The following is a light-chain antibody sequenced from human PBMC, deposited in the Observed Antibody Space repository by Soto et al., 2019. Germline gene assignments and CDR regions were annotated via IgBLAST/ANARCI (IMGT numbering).Light chain of an antibody. CDR1: QSVLYSFNNQSY. CDR3: MQATQFPLP. Sequence: DMVMTQSPDSLAVSIGERATINCKSSQSVLYSFNNQSYLTWYQQRPGQPPKLLIYWATTRESGVPDRFSGSGTGTDFTLKIARVGAEDVGVYYCMQATQFPLPFGQ. J-gene: IGKJ1*01. CDR2: WAT. V-gene: IGKV4-1*01.